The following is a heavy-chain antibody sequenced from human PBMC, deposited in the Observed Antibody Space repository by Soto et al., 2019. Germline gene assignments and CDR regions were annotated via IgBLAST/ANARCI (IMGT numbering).Heavy chain of an antibody. Sequence: GASVKVSCKASGGTFSSYAISWVRQAPGQGLEWMGGIIPIFGTANYAQKFQGRVTITADESTSTAYMELSSLRSEDTAVYYCARDNNPTYYDFWSGYYNWFDPWGQGTPVTVSS. J-gene: IGHJ5*02. CDR1: GGTFSSYA. CDR3: ARDNNPTYYDFWSGYYNWFDP. V-gene: IGHV1-69*13. CDR2: IIPIFGTA. D-gene: IGHD3-3*01.